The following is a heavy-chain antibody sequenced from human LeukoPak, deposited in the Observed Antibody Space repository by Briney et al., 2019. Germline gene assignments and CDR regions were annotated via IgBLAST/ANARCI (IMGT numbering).Heavy chain of an antibody. D-gene: IGHD2-2*01. CDR3: ARDSAVPAAMRGYYYYGMDV. CDR1: RYTFTSYA. J-gene: IGHJ6*04. V-gene: IGHV1-3*01. Sequence: ASVKVSCKASRYTFTSYAMHWVRQAPGQRLEWMGWINAGNGNTKYSQKFQGRVTVTRDTSASTAYMELSSLRSEDTAVYYCARDSAVPAAMRGYYYYGMDVWGKGTTVTVSS. CDR2: INAGNGNT.